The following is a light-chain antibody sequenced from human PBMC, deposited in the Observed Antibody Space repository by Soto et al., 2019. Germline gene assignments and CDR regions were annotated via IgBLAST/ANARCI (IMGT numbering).Light chain of an antibody. CDR2: VAS. CDR1: QGISSY. Sequence: AIRMTQSPSSFSASKGDRVTITCRASQGISSYLAWFQQKPGKAPNLLIYVASTLQSGVPLRFSGSGSGTDFTLTITCLQSEDFATYYCQQYYDYPWTFGQGTRVEI. CDR3: QQYYDYPWT. V-gene: IGKV1-8*01. J-gene: IGKJ1*01.